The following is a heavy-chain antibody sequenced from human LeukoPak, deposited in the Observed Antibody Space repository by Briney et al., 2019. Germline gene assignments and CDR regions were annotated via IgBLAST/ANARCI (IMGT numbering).Heavy chain of an antibody. CDR2: ISHDGSNK. D-gene: IGHD1-14*01. J-gene: IGHJ4*02. V-gene: IGHV3-30-3*01. Sequence: PPGTSLRLSCAASGFTFSSYDMHWVLQAPGKGLEWVAVISHDGSNKYYADSVQGRFTISRDNSKNTLYVQMNSLRAEDTAVYFCARDRKYYFDYWGQGTLVTVSS. CDR1: GFTFSSYD. CDR3: ARDRKYYFDY.